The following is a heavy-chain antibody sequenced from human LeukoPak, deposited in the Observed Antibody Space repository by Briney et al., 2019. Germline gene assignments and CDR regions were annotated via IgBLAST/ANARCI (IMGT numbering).Heavy chain of an antibody. CDR2: INSDGSST. CDR3: ARVQGHPPNGLDI. Sequence: GGSLRLSCAASGFTFSSYWMHWVRQAPGKGLVWVSRINSDGSSTSYADSVKGRFTISRDNARNTLYLQMNSLRAEDTAVYYCARVQGHPPNGLDIWGQGTMVTVSS. J-gene: IGHJ3*02. V-gene: IGHV3-74*01. CDR1: GFTFSSYW. D-gene: IGHD4/OR15-4a*01.